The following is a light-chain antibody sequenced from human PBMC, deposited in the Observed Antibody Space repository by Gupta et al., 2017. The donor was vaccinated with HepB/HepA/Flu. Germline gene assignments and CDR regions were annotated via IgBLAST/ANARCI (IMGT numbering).Light chain of an antibody. CDR1: QSVWDSQ. Sequence: LLTRSPDTLSLSPRERATLSCRTSQSVWDSQLAWYQQKPGQPPRLLIYAISTRATGITDRVSSSGSWTDFSLTISRLEPEDFAVYYCQQYDSSTWTFGPGTRVEIK. CDR3: QQYDSSTWT. CDR2: AIS. J-gene: IGKJ1*01. V-gene: IGKV3-20*01.